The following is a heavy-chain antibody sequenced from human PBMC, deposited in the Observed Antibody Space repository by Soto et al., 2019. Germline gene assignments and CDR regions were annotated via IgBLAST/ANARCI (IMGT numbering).Heavy chain of an antibody. V-gene: IGHV4-59*08. Sequence: PSETLSLTCTVSGGSISSYYWSWIRQPPGKGLEWIGYIYYSGSTNYNPSLKSRVTISVDTSKNQFSLKLSSVTAADTAVYYCARPLYSGYEYYYYGMDVWGQGTTVTVSS. J-gene: IGHJ6*02. CDR1: GGSISSYY. D-gene: IGHD5-12*01. CDR2: IYYSGST. CDR3: ARPLYSGYEYYYYGMDV.